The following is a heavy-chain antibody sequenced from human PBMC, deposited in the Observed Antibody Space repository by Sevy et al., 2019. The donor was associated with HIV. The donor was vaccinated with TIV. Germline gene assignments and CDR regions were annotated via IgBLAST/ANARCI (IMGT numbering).Heavy chain of an antibody. CDR2: ISSTGNFE. CDR3: ARDAGYTTKFHPLH. Sequence: GSPRLSCSASGFRLNTYAMHWVRQAPGKGLEWVSVISSTGNFESYAASVKGRFTISKDNSKNTVSLQMNSLRPEDTAMYYCARDAGYTTKFHPLHWGQGTLVTVSS. J-gene: IGHJ4*02. V-gene: IGHV3-30*04. D-gene: IGHD5-12*01. CDR1: GFRLNTYA.